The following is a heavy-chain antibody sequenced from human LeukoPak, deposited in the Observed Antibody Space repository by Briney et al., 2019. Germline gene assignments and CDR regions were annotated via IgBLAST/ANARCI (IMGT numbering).Heavy chain of an antibody. D-gene: IGHD6-13*01. CDR2: MNPNSGNT. J-gene: IGHJ6*03. Sequence: ASVKVSCKASGYTFTSYDINWVRQATGQGLEWMGWMNPNSGNTGYAQKFQGRVTMTRNTSISTAYMELSSLRSEDTAVYYCARRGYSSSWYPNDYYYNYYMDVWGKRTTVTVSS. CDR3: ARRGYSSSWYPNDYYYNYYMDV. V-gene: IGHV1-8*01. CDR1: GYTFTSYD.